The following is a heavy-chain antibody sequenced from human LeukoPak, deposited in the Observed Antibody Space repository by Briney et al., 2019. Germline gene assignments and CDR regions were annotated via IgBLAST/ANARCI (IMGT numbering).Heavy chain of an antibody. CDR2: INHSGSA. J-gene: IGHJ6*03. V-gene: IGHV4-34*01. Sequence: PSETLSLTCTVSGGSISSYYWSWIRQPPGKGLEWIGEINHSGSANYNPSLKSRVTISVDTSKNQFSLKLSSVTAADTAVYYCARRVAVAGTRQRYYYYYYMDVWGKGTTVTISS. CDR3: ARRVAVAGTRQRYYYYYYMDV. D-gene: IGHD6-19*01. CDR1: GGSISSYY.